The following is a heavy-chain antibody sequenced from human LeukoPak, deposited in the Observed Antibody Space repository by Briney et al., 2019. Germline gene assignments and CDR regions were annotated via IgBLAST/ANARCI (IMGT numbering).Heavy chain of an antibody. CDR1: GFTFSGFW. J-gene: IGHJ3*01. CDR2: INSDGSEG. Sequence: GGSLRLSCAVSGFTFSGFWMSWSRQAQGKGLEWVASINSDGSEGYYADVVKGRFTISRDNAKNSLYLQINSLRAEDTAVYYCARSSYSSSSSVWGQGTMVTVSS. D-gene: IGHD6-6*01. CDR3: ARSSYSSSSSV. V-gene: IGHV3-7*03.